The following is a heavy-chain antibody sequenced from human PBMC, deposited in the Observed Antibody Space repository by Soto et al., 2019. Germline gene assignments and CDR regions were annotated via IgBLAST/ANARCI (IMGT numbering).Heavy chain of an antibody. CDR1: GGSISSGGYY. CDR3: AVVYYFDSSGYYAKNVFYYGMDV. Sequence: SETLSLTCTVSGGSISSGGYYWSWIRQHPGKGLEWIGYIYYSGSTYYNPSLKSRVTISVDTSKNQFSLKLSSVTAADTAVYYCAVVYYFDSSGYYAKNVFYYGMDVWGQGTTVTVSS. V-gene: IGHV4-31*03. D-gene: IGHD3-22*01. J-gene: IGHJ6*02. CDR2: IYYSGST.